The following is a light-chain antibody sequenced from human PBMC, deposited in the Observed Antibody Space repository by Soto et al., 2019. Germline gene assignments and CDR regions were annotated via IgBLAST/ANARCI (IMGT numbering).Light chain of an antibody. CDR3: CSYAGSSTLYV. CDR2: DVT. CDR1: NSDIGNHNL. Sequence: QSVLTQPASVSGSPGQSISISCTGTNSDIGNHNLVSWYQLHAGKAPKLMIYDVTKRPSGVSNRFSGSKSGNTASLTISGLQAEDEADYYCCSYAGSSTLYVFGTGTKVTVL. J-gene: IGLJ1*01. V-gene: IGLV2-23*02.